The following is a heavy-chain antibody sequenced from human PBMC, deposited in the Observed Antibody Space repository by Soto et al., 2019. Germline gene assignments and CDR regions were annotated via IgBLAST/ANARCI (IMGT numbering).Heavy chain of an antibody. CDR2: IYYSGST. CDR3: ARDGSSSWYEGYFDY. V-gene: IGHV4-59*01. D-gene: IGHD6-13*01. CDR1: GGSISSYY. Sequence: SETLSLTCTVSGGSISSYYWSWIRQPPGKGLEWIGYIYYSGSTNYNPSLKSRVTISVDTSKNQFSLKLSSVTAADTAVYYCARDGSSSWYEGYFDYWGQGTLVTVSS. J-gene: IGHJ4*02.